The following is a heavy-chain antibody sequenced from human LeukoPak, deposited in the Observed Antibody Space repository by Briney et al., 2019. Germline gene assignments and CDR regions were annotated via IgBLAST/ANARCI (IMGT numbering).Heavy chain of an antibody. D-gene: IGHD4-23*01. CDR3: AKDPTVVTPIDY. CDR2: IYSGGST. Sequence: GGSLRLSCAASGFTVSSNYMSWVRQAPGKGLEWVSVIYSGGSTYYADSVKGRFTISRDNSKSTLYLQMNSLRAEDTAVYYCAKDPTVVTPIDYWGQGTLVTVSS. CDR1: GFTVSSNY. V-gene: IGHV3-53*01. J-gene: IGHJ4*02.